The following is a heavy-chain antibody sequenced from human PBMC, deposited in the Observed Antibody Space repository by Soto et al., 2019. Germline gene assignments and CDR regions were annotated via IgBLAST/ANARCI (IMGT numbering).Heavy chain of an antibody. CDR3: ARDTRDIVVVPAAITYYYDGMDV. CDR2: IIPIFGTA. CDR1: GGTFSSYA. D-gene: IGHD2-2*01. J-gene: IGHJ6*02. Sequence: QVQLVQSGAEVKKPGSSVKVSCKASGGTFSSYAISWVRQAPGQGLEWMGGIIPIFGTANYAQKFQGRVTITANKSTSTAYMELSSLRSEDTAVYYCARDTRDIVVVPAAITYYYDGMDVWGQGTTVTVSS. V-gene: IGHV1-69*06.